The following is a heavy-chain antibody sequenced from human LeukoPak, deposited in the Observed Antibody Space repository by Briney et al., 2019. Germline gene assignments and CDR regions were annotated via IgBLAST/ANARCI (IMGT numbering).Heavy chain of an antibody. V-gene: IGHV4-59*01. D-gene: IGHD3-10*01. CDR2: ISYTGST. CDR1: GGSISPYF. J-gene: IGHJ5*02. Sequence: SETLSLTCTVSGGSISPYFWSWFRQPPGKGLEWIGYISYTGSTIYSPSLKSRVTISVDTSENQFSLQLTSVTAADTAVYYCARDDYRGVTNFDPWGQGTLVTVSS. CDR3: ARDDYRGVTNFDP.